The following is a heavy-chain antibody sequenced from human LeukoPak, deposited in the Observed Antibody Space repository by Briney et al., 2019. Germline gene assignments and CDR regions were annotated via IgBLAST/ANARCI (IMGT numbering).Heavy chain of an antibody. Sequence: KPSETLSLTCTVSGGSISSGDYYWSWIRQPPGKGLEWIGYIYYSASTYYNPSLKSRVTISVDTSKNLFSLKLSSVTAADTAVYYCARGEDGYVVSFDYWGQGTLVTVSS. D-gene: IGHD5-24*01. CDR1: GGSISSGDYY. J-gene: IGHJ4*02. V-gene: IGHV4-30-4*08. CDR2: IYYSAST. CDR3: ARGEDGYVVSFDY.